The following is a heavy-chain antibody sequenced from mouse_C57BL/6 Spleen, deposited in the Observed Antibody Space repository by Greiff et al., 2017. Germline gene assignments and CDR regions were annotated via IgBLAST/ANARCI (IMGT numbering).Heavy chain of an antibody. CDR3: ARDSDYGRGFDY. V-gene: IGHV3-6*01. J-gene: IGHJ2*01. Sequence: EVQLQESGPGLVKPSQSLSLTCSVTGYSITSGYYWNWIRQFPGNKLEWMGYISYDGSNNYNPSLKNRISITRDTSKNQFFLKLNSVTTEDTATYYCARDSDYGRGFDYWGQGTTLTVSA. D-gene: IGHD2-4*01. CDR1: GYSITSGYY. CDR2: ISYDGSN.